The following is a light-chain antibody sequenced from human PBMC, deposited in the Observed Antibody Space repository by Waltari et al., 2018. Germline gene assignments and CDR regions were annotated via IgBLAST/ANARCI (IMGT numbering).Light chain of an antibody. CDR3: QQAYSLPRT. CDR1: QGFSSS. Sequence: DIQMNQSPSSVSASVGDRVTITCRTSQGFSSSLAWYQQKPGKAPKLLIYAASTLQSGVPSRFSGSGSGTHFTLTISSLQPEDIATYYCQQAYSLPRTFGQGTTVEIK. V-gene: IGKV1-12*01. CDR2: AAS. J-gene: IGKJ1*01.